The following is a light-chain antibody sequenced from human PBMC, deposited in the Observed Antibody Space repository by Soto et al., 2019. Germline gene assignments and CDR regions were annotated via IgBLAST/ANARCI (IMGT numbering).Light chain of an antibody. V-gene: IGKV3-20*01. Sequence: EIVLTQSPGTLSLSPGERATLSCRASQSVSSSSLAWYQQKRGQAPRFLIHDASSRATGIPDRFSGSGSGTDFTLTISRLEPEDFAVYYCQQYGGSPRTFGQGTKGDIK. CDR1: QSVSSSS. CDR2: DAS. CDR3: QQYGGSPRT. J-gene: IGKJ1*01.